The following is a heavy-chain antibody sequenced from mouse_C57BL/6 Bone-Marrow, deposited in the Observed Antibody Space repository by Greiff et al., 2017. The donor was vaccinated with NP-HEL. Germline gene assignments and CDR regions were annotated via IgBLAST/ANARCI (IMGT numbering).Heavy chain of an antibody. CDR2: INSDGGST. V-gene: IGHV5-2*01. J-gene: IGHJ4*01. D-gene: IGHD1-1*01. Sequence: EVKLMESGGGLVQPGESLKLSCESNEYEFPSHDMSWVRKTPEKRLELVAAINSDGGSTYYPDTLERRFIISRDNTKKTLYLQMSRLRSEDTALYYCAKLCYYGNSYDYAMDYWGQGTSVTVSS. CDR3: AKLCYYGNSYDYAMDY. CDR1: EYEFPSHD.